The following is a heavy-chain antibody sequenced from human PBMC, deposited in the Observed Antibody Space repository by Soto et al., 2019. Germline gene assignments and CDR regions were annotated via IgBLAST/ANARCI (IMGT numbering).Heavy chain of an antibody. CDR3: ARATLD. Sequence: GGSLRLSCAASGFTFSSYEMNWVRQAPGKGLEWVSYISTSGTIKYYVDSVKGRFTISRDNAKNSLFLQMNSLRVEDTAIYYCARATLDWGQGTPGT. V-gene: IGHV3-48*03. D-gene: IGHD1-26*01. CDR2: ISTSGTIK. CDR1: GFTFSSYE. J-gene: IGHJ4*02.